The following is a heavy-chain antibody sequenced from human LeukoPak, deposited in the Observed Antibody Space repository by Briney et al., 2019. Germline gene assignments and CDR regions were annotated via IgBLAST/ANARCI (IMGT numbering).Heavy chain of an antibody. Sequence: GRSLRLSCAASGFTFNNYATHWVRQAPGKGLEWLAVISDDGINKYYADSVKGRFSISRDNSKNTLYLQMSSLRPEDTAVYSCARDLAKVISAIRGIDFWGQGTRATVSS. CDR2: ISDDGINK. CDR3: ARDLAKVISAIRGIDF. D-gene: IGHD2-15*01. J-gene: IGHJ4*02. CDR1: GFTFNNYA. V-gene: IGHV3-30-3*01.